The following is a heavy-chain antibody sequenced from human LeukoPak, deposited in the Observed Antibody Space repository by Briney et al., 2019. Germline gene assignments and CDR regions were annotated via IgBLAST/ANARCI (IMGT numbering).Heavy chain of an antibody. J-gene: IGHJ3*02. CDR1: GGSISSYY. CDR2: IYYSGST. Sequence: PSETLSLTCTVSGGSISSYYWSWIRQPPGKGLECIGYIYYSGSTNYNPSLKSRVTISVDTSKNQFSLKLSSVTAADTAVYYCAREKDHAFDIWGQGTMVTVSS. CDR3: AREKDHAFDI. V-gene: IGHV4-59*01.